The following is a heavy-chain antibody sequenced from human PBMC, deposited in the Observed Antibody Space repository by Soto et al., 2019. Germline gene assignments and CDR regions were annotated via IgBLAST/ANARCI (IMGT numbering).Heavy chain of an antibody. D-gene: IGHD1-26*01. CDR1: GGSFSGYY. J-gene: IGHJ4*02. V-gene: IGHV4-34*01. CDR3: AGAHKWAYFDL. CDR2: INHSGST. Sequence: SEPLSLTCAVYGGSFSGYYWSWIRQPPGKGLEWIGEINHSGSTNYNPSLKSRVTISVDTSKNQFSLNLSSVTAADTAVYYCAGAHKWAYFDLWGLGTLVTVA.